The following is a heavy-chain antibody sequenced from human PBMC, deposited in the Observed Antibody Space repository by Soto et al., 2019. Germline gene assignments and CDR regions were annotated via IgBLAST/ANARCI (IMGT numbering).Heavy chain of an antibody. J-gene: IGHJ4*02. CDR3: AILNASSGSY. Sequence: EEQLLESGGGLVQPGGSLRLSCTASGFTFSNLAITWVRQAPGKGLEWVSTIDAGGGSTHYADSVKGRFTISRDNSKNTLYLQMNSLRAEDTAVYYCAILNASSGSYWGQGSLITVSS. CDR1: GFTFSNLA. D-gene: IGHD3-16*02. CDR2: IDAGGGST. V-gene: IGHV3-23*01.